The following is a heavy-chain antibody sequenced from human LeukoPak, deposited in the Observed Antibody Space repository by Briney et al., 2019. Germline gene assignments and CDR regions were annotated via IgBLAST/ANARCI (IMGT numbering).Heavy chain of an antibody. V-gene: IGHV3-23*01. CDR3: ARDGTPNYSSGWVYMDV. CDR1: GFTFSSYA. CDR2: ISGSGDTT. D-gene: IGHD6-25*01. Sequence: PGGSLRLSCAASGFTFSSYAMSWVRQAPGKGLEWVSVISGSGDTTNYADSVKGRFTISRDNSKNTLYLQMNSLRVEDTAVYHCARDGTPNYSSGWVYMDVWGEGTTVAISS. J-gene: IGHJ6*03.